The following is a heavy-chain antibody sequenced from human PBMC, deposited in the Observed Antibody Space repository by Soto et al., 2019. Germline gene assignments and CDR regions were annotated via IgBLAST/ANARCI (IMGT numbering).Heavy chain of an antibody. CDR1: AATFSCYP. CDR2: ILPMFGTA. J-gene: IGHJ6*02. CDR3: ARDTPPLTGYSAHYYYYGMDV. V-gene: IGHV1-69*01. Sequence: SALTISWESVAATFSCYPVNRLTTTPPPAPEMMGGILPMFGTANYAQKFQGRVTITADESTSTAYMELSSLRSEDTAVYYCARDTPPLTGYSAHYYYYGMDVWGQGITVT. D-gene: IGHD3-9*01.